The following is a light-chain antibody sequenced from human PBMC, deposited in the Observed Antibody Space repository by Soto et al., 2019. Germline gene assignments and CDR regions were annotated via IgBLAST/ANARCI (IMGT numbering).Light chain of an antibody. V-gene: IGKV1-27*01. CDR1: QRIDNF. CDR3: QKYNSGPRT. J-gene: IGKJ1*01. CDR2: AAS. Sequence: DIQVAQSPSSLSASVGDRFTITCRASQRIDNFLAWYQQKPGKVPKLLIYAASTLESGVPSRFSASGSGIDFTLTISSLQPEDVATYYCQKYNSGPRTFGQGTKLEI.